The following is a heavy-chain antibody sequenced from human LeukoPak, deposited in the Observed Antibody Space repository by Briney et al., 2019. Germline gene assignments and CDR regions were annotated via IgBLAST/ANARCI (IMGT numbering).Heavy chain of an antibody. Sequence: GGSLRLSCAASVFPFSSYWMAWVGQAPGKGREWVASIKQDGGETFYVASVKGRFTISRDNAKNSLYLQMNSLRAEDTAVYYCTREDHSNYNYWGQGTLVTVSS. D-gene: IGHD4-11*01. CDR2: IKQDGGET. CDR1: VFPFSSYW. V-gene: IGHV3-7*01. CDR3: TREDHSNYNY. J-gene: IGHJ4*02.